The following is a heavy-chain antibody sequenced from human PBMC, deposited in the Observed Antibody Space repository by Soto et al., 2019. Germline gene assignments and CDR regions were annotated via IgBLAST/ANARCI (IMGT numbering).Heavy chain of an antibody. V-gene: IGHV3-33*01. J-gene: IGHJ4*02. Sequence: GGSLRLSCAASGFTFSSYGMHWVRQAPGKGLEWVAVIWYDGSNKYYADSVKGRFTISRDNSKNTLYLQMNSLRAEDTAVYYCARGTSGYDPPVVSDYWGQGTLVTVSS. CDR1: GFTFSSYG. D-gene: IGHD5-12*01. CDR2: IWYDGSNK. CDR3: ARGTSGYDPPVVSDY.